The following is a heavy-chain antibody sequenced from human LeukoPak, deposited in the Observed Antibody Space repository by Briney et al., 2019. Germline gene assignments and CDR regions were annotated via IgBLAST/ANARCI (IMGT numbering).Heavy chain of an antibody. CDR2: IYTSGST. V-gene: IGHV4-4*07. Sequence: SETLSLTCTVSGGSISSYYWSWIRQPAGKGLEWIGRIYTSGSTNYNPSLKSRVTMSVDTSKNQFSLKLTSVTAADTAVYYCARVYYSNSYDYWYFDLWGRGTLVTVSS. CDR1: GGSISSYY. D-gene: IGHD6-13*01. J-gene: IGHJ2*01. CDR3: ARVYYSNSYDYWYFDL.